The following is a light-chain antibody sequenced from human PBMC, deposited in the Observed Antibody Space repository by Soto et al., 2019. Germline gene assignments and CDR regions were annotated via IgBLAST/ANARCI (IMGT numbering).Light chain of an antibody. CDR3: QQYENWPIT. J-gene: IGKJ5*01. CDR2: GAS. CDR1: QSVSSN. V-gene: IGKV3-15*01. Sequence: EIVMTQSPATLSVSPGERVTLSCRASQSVSSNSAWYQQKPGQAPRLVIYGASNRATGMPTRFSGSGSGTEFTLTISSLQSEDFAIYYCQQYENWPITFGQGTRLEIK.